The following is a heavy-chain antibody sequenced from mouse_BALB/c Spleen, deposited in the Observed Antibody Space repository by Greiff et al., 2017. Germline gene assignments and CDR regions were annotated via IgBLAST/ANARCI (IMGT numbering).Heavy chain of an antibody. Sequence: QVQLKQSGPGLVQPSQSLSITCTVSGFSLTSYGVHWVRQSPGKGLEWLGVIWSGGSTDYNAAFITRLSISTDNSKSQVFFKMNSLQANDTAIYYCGGSTGKAFAYWGQGTLVTVSA. D-gene: IGHD1-1*01. CDR2: IWSGGST. CDR3: GGSTGKAFAY. V-gene: IGHV2-2*02. J-gene: IGHJ3*01. CDR1: GFSLTSYG.